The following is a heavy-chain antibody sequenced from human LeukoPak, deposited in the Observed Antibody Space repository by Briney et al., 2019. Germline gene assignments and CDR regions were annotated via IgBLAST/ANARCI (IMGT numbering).Heavy chain of an antibody. D-gene: IGHD3-10*01. CDR3: ARVGDHFHWYLDL. V-gene: IGHV3-53*01. CDR2: LYSGSDT. Sequence: PGGSLRLSCAASGFTVSTNYMNRVRQAPGKGLEWVSILYSGSDTYYADSVKGRFTISRDSSKNILSLQMNNLGAEDTAVYYCARVGDHFHWYLDLWGRGTLVTVSS. CDR1: GFTVSTNY. J-gene: IGHJ2*01.